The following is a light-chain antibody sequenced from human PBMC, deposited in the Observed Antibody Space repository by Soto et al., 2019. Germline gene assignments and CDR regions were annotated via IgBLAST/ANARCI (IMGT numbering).Light chain of an antibody. Sequence: DIQMTQSPSTLSGSVGDGVTITCRASQSISSWLAWYQQKPGKAPKLLIYDASSLESGVPSRFSGSGSGTECTLTINSLQPDDFATYYCQQYNSYSGTFGQGTKV. V-gene: IGKV1-5*01. CDR1: QSISSW. CDR2: DAS. J-gene: IGKJ1*01. CDR3: QQYNSYSGT.